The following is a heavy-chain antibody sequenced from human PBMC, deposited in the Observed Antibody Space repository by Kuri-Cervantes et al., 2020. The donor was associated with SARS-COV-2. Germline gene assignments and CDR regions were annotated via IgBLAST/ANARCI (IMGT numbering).Heavy chain of an antibody. V-gene: IGHV3-9*03. CDR2: ISWNSGNI. CDR1: GFPFDDYV. J-gene: IGHJ3*02. Sequence: SLKISCAASGFPFDDYVMHWVRQAPGKGLEWVSGISWNSGNIGYADSVKGRFTISRDNAKNPLYLQMNSLRAEDMALYYCAKLVATNDVFDIWGQGTMVTVSS. CDR3: AKLVATNDVFDI. D-gene: IGHD5-12*01.